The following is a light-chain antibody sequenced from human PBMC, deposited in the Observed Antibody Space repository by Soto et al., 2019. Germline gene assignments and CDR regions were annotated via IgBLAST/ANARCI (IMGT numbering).Light chain of an antibody. Sequence: EIVLTQSPGTLSLSPGDRATLSCRASQSVSSSYLAWYQQKPGQAPRLLIYGASSRATGIPDRFSGSGYGTDFTITISRLEPEEFAVYYCQQYGSSPGTFRQGTKVEIK. V-gene: IGKV3-20*01. CDR1: QSVSSSY. CDR3: QQYGSSPGT. CDR2: GAS. J-gene: IGKJ1*01.